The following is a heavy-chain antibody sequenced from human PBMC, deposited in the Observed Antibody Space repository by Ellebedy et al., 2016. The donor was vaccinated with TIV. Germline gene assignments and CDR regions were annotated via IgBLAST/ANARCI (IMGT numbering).Heavy chain of an antibody. CDR2: INPFDGST. CDR1: GYTLISNY. V-gene: IGHV1-46*01. CDR3: ARDREAGGLDF. J-gene: IGHJ4*02. Sequence: AASVKVSCKASGYTLISNYMHWVRQAPGQGLEWMGMINPFDGSTAYAQEFQGRINMTRDTSTSTVYMELSSLRSEDTAVYFCARDREAGGLDFWGQGTLVTVSS. D-gene: IGHD3-10*01.